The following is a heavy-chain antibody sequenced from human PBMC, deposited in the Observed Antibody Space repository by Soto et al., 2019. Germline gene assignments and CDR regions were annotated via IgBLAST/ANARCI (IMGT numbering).Heavy chain of an antibody. J-gene: IGHJ4*02. CDR2: INPGNGNT. CDR3: ARGNTAPAEY. Sequence: ASVKFSWKASGYIFTSYAMHWVRQAPGQRLECMGCINPGNGNTKYSQNFQDRVTFTRXTXXSXXXMXLXXLTXAXTAVYYCARGNTAPAEYWGQGTLVTVSS. CDR1: GYIFTSYA. V-gene: IGHV1-3*01.